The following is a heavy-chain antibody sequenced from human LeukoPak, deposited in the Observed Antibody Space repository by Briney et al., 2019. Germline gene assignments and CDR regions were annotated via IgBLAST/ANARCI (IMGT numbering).Heavy chain of an antibody. J-gene: IGHJ4*02. CDR2: ISWDGGST. CDR1: GFTFDDYA. CDR3: AKEGESDFDY. Sequence: PGGSLRLSCAASGFTFDDYAMHWVRQAPGKCLEWVSLISWDGGSTYYADSVKGRFTISRDNSKNSLYLQMNSLRAEDTALYYCAKEGESDFDYWGQGTLVTVSS. V-gene: IGHV3-43D*04. D-gene: IGHD1-26*01.